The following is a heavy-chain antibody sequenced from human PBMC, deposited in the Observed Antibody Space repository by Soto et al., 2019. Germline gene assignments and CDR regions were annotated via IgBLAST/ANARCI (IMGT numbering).Heavy chain of an antibody. D-gene: IGHD3-10*01. CDR2: ISGSGGST. CDR3: AKTYGSGSRELDY. V-gene: IGHV3-23*01. Sequence: EVQLLESGGGLVQPGGSLRLSCAASGFTFSSYAMSWVRQAPGKGLEWVSAISGSGGSTYYADSVKGRFTISRDNSKNTQYLQMNSLRAEDTAVYYCAKTYGSGSRELDYWGQGTLVTVSS. J-gene: IGHJ4*02. CDR1: GFTFSSYA.